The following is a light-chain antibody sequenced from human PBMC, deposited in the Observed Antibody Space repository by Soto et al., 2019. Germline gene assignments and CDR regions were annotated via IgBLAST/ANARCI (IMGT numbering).Light chain of an antibody. CDR3: QQYGSSPQLT. J-gene: IGKJ4*01. CDR2: GGS. Sequence: VMTQSPATQSVSPGERAALSCRASQSVSSNLAWYQQKPGQAPRLLIHGGSTRATGIPERFSGSGSGTDFTLTISRLEPEDFAVYYCQQYGSSPQLTFGGGTKVDIK. CDR1: QSVSSN. V-gene: IGKV3-20*01.